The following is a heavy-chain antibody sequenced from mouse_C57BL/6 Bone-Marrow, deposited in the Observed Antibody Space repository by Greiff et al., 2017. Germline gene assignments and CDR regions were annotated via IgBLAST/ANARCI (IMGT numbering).Heavy chain of an antibody. J-gene: IGHJ3*01. CDR3: AREGYSNYGAWFAY. D-gene: IGHD2-5*01. CDR2: INPSNGGT. V-gene: IGHV1-53*01. Sequence: VQLQQPGTELVKPGASVKLSCKASGYTFTSYWMHWVKQRPGQGLEWIGNINPSNGGTNYNEKFKSKATLTVDKSSSTAYMQLSSPTSEDSAVYYCAREGYSNYGAWFAYWGQGTLVTVSA. CDR1: GYTFTSYW.